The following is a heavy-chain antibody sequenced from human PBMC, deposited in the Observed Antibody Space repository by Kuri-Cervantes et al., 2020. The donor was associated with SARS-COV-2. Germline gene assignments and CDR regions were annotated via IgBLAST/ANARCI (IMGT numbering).Heavy chain of an antibody. Sequence: GESLKISCAASGFTFDDYAMHWVRQAPGKGLEWVSGINWNGGSTGYADSVKGRFTISRDNAKNSLYLQMNSLRAEDTALYYCAREMATIFSYDYWGQGTLVTVSS. CDR2: INWNGGST. J-gene: IGHJ4*02. V-gene: IGHV3-20*04. CDR1: GFTFDDYA. D-gene: IGHD5-24*01. CDR3: AREMATIFSYDY.